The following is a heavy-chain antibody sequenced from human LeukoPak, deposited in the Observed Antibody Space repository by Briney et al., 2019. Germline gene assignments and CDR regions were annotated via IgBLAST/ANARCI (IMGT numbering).Heavy chain of an antibody. D-gene: IGHD2-15*01. CDR3: ARGGYCSGGSCYSGAFDI. J-gene: IGHJ3*02. CDR2: IYYSGST. CDR1: GGSISSYY. V-gene: IGHV4-59*01. Sequence: SETLSLTCTVSGGSISSYYWSWIRQPLGKGLEWIGYIYYSGSTNYNPSLKSRVTISVDTSKNQFSLKLSSVTAADTAVYYCARGGYCSGGSCYSGAFDIWGQGTMVTVSS.